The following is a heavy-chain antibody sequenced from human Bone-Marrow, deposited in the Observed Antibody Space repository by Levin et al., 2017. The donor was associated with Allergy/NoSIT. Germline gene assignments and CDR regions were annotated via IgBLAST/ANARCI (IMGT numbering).Heavy chain of an antibody. Sequence: GESLKISCAASGFTFFGYTMNWVRQAPGKGLEWVASVSSTSSYIYYSDSVKGRFTVSRDNAKYSVSLQMNSLRVDDTAVYYCARDPDAYGDYQSYFDHWGRGTPVTVSS. D-gene: IGHD3-10*01. CDR3: ARDPDAYGDYQSYFDH. CDR2: VSSTSSYI. V-gene: IGHV3-21*01. J-gene: IGHJ4*02. CDR1: GFTFFGYT.